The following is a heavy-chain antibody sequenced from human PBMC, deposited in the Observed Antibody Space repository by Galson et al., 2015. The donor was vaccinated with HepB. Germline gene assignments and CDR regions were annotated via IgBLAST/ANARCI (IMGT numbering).Heavy chain of an antibody. D-gene: IGHD3-3*01. J-gene: IGHJ4*02. Sequence: SVKVSCKASGYTFTSYGISWVRQAPGQGLEWMGWISAYNGNTNYAQKLQGRVTMTTDTSTSTAYMELRSLRSDDTAVYYCATSRATYYDFWSGSHLLHDYWGQGTLVTVSS. CDR2: ISAYNGNT. CDR1: GYTFTSYG. V-gene: IGHV1-18*04. CDR3: ATSRATYYDFWSGSHLLHDY.